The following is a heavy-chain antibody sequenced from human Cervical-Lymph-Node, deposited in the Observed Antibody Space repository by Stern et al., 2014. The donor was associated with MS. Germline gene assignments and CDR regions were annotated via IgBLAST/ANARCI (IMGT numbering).Heavy chain of an antibody. V-gene: IGHV1-69*09. D-gene: IGHD6-13*01. J-gene: IGHJ4*02. CDR2: IIPILGVI. CDR3: AKEVAAAGPLDS. CDR1: GGTFSSYT. Sequence: QVHLVESGAEVKKPGSSVKVSCEASGGTFSSYTVSWVRQAPGQGLEWMGRIIPILGVISYAQKFQGRVTISADKSTTTAYMELSSLRSEDTAVYYCAKEVAAAGPLDSWGQGSLVTVSS.